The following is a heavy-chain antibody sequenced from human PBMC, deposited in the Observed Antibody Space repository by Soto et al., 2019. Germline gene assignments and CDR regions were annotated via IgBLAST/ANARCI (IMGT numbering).Heavy chain of an antibody. CDR2: IKQDGSTK. Sequence: PGGSLRLSCAASGSTFSSYWMSWVRQSPGRGLEWVANIKQDGSTKYYVDSVRGRFTISRDNARNSLYLQMNSLRPEDTAVYFCARFGYSYGMDVWGQGTTVTVSS. D-gene: IGHD3-16*01. J-gene: IGHJ6*02. CDR1: GSTFSSYW. CDR3: ARFGYSYGMDV. V-gene: IGHV3-7*03.